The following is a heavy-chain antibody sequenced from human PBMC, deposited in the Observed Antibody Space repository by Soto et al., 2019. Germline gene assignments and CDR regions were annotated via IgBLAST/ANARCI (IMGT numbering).Heavy chain of an antibody. J-gene: IGHJ4*02. V-gene: IGHV3-23*01. CDR2: ISRSGDFP. CDR3: AKHRYLDHDSRGYLFDN. D-gene: IGHD3-22*01. CDR1: GFTFNIYA. Sequence: EVQLLESGGDLIQPGGSLRLSCAASGFTFNIYAMTWVRQAPGKGLEWVSAISRSGDFPYHADSVEGRFTLSRDNSKNPLYLQMTSLRAEDTAVYYCAKHRYLDHDSRGYLFDNWGQGTLVTVSS.